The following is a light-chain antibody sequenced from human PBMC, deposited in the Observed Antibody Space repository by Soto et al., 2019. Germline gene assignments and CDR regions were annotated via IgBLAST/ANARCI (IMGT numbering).Light chain of an antibody. J-gene: IGKJ1*01. CDR2: GAS. CDR1: QSVSSSF. CDR3: QQYGRT. V-gene: IGKV3-20*01. Sequence: EIVLTQSPGPLSLSPGERATLSCRASQSVSSSFLAWYQQKPGQAPRLLIYGASSRATGIPDRFSGSGSGTDFTLTISRLEPEDFAVYYCQQYGRTFGQGTKVE.